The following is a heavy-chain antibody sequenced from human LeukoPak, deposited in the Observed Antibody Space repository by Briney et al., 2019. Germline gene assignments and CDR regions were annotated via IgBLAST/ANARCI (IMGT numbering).Heavy chain of an antibody. CDR2: IQSETDGGTT. V-gene: IGHV3-15*01. CDR1: GFSFSHAW. CDR3: TTSPQSLEN. D-gene: IGHD6-19*01. Sequence: GGSLRLSCAASGFSFSHAWMTWVRQAPGKGLEWIGRIQSETDGGTTDYAAPVKGRFTISRDDSKNMLYLQMNSLKNEDTAVYYCTTSPQSLENWGQGTLVTVSP. J-gene: IGHJ4*02.